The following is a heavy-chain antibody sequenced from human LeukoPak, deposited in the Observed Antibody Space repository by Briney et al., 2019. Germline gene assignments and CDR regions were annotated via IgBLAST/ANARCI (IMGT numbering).Heavy chain of an antibody. CDR2: ISYDGSNK. CDR1: GFTFSSYA. CDR3: ARAAGYGSGSYYNPFDY. J-gene: IGHJ4*02. V-gene: IGHV3-30*04. Sequence: GGSLRLSCAASGFTFSSYAMHWVRQAPGKGLEWVAVISYDGSNKYYADSVKGRFTISRDNSKNTLYLQMNSLRAEDTAVYYCARAAGYGSGSYYNPFDYWGQGTLVTVSS. D-gene: IGHD3-10*01.